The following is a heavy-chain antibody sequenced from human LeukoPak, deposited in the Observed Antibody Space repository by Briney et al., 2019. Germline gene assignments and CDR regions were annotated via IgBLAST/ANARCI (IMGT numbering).Heavy chain of an antibody. Sequence: GGSLRLSCAASGFTFSSYEMNWVRQAPGKGLEWVSYISSSGSTIYYADSVKGRFTISRDNAKNSLYLQMNSLRAEDTAVYYCARPARHYGDYKVWAFDYWGERTLVTVSS. V-gene: IGHV3-48*03. CDR3: ARPARHYGDYKVWAFDY. CDR1: GFTFSSYE. D-gene: IGHD4-17*01. CDR2: ISSSGSTI. J-gene: IGHJ4*02.